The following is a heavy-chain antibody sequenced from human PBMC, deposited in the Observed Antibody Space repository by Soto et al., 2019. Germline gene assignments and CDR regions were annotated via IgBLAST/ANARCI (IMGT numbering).Heavy chain of an antibody. CDR2: VYHNGGA. CDR1: GVSIHNSHSF. J-gene: IGHJ5*01. Sequence: SSETLSLTCTVSGVSIHNSHSFWAWIRQPPGKGLQFIASVYHNGGAHYNSSLKSRVTISVDTANNQVSLRMRSLTAADTAFYYCGRVVEGATRHTVHDSWGQGILVTVSS. CDR3: GRVVEGATRHTVHDS. V-gene: IGHV4-39*01. D-gene: IGHD2-21*01.